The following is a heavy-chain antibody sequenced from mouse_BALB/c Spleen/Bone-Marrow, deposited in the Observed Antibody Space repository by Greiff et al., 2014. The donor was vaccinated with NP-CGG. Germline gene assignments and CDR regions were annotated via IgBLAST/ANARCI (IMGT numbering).Heavy chain of an antibody. V-gene: IGHV5-2*01. J-gene: IGHJ4*01. Sequence: EVQLVESGGGLVQPGESLKLSCESNEYEFPSHDMSWVRQTPEKRLELVAAINSDGGITNYPDTMERRFTISRDNTKKTLYLQMSSLRSEDTALYYCARHGFYYAMDYWGQGTSVTVSS. CDR1: EYEFPSHD. CDR3: ARHGFYYAMDY. CDR2: INSDGGIT.